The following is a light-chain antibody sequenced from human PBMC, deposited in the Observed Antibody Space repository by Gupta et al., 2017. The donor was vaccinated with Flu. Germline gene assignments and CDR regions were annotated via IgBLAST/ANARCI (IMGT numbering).Light chain of an antibody. Sequence: SALTQPASVSGSPGPSITISCTGTSSDVGDYNYVSWYRQHPGKAPKLMIYEVTNRPSGVSNRFSGSKSGNTASLTISGLQAEDEADYYCSSYTSSGTYVVFGGGTKLTVL. CDR2: EVT. CDR1: SSDVGDYNY. V-gene: IGLV2-14*01. CDR3: SSYTSSGTYVV. J-gene: IGLJ2*01.